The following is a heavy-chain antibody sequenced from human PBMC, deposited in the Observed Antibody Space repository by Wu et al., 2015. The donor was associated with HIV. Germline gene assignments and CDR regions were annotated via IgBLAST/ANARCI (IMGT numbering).Heavy chain of an antibody. D-gene: IGHD2/OR15-2a*01. CDR3: AKVEFDSEYYTWFDV. CDR1: YILTSYP. V-gene: IGHV1-18*01. Sequence: QAQLVQSGPEAKRPGASVKVSCKASYILTSYPIGWVRQAPGQRLEWMGWMDPYTGHIQSAQRFQDRITLTTDNPTNTGYMELRSLTSDDTAIYFCAKVEFDSEYYTWFDVWGQGTLVTVSS. J-gene: IGHJ5*01. CDR2: MDPYTGHI.